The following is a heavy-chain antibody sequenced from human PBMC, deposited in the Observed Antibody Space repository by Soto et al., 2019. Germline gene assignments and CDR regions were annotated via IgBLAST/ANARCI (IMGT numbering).Heavy chain of an antibody. CDR3: AIQFRGLRHDNWFDP. CDR2: IYYSGST. D-gene: IGHD3-10*01. CDR1: GGSISSSSYY. J-gene: IGHJ5*02. Sequence: SETLSLTCTVSGGSISSSSYYWGWIRQPPVKGLEWIGSIYYSGSTYYNPSLKSRVTISVDTSKNQFSLKLSSVTAADTAVYYCAIQFRGLRHDNWFDPWGQGTLVTVSS. V-gene: IGHV4-39*01.